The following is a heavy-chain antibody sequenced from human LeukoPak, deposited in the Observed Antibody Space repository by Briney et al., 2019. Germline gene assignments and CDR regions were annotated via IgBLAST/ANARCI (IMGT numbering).Heavy chain of an antibody. CDR1: GFTFSSYW. CDR3: AREISDYYDSSGTLLDP. Sequence: GGSLRLSCAASGFTFSSYWMHWVRRAPGKGLVWLSRINSDGSSTTYADSVKGRFTISRDNAKNTLYLQMNSLRAEDTAVYYCAREISDYYDSSGTLLDPWGQGTLVTVSS. V-gene: IGHV3-74*01. CDR2: INSDGSST. J-gene: IGHJ5*02. D-gene: IGHD3-22*01.